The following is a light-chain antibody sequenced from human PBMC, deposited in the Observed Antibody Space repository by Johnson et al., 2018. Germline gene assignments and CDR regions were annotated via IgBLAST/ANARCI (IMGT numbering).Light chain of an antibody. CDR1: SSNIGNNY. CDR3: GPLDSSLSAGNV. J-gene: IGLJ1*01. V-gene: IGLV1-51*02. Sequence: QSVLTQPPSVSAAPGQKVTISCSGSSSNIGNNYVSWYQQLPGTAPKLLIYENNKRPSGIPDRFSGSKSGTSATLGITGLQTGDEADYYCGPLDSSLSAGNVFGTGTKVTVL. CDR2: ENN.